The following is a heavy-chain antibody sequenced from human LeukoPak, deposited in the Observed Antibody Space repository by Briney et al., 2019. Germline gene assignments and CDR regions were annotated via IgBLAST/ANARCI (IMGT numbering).Heavy chain of an antibody. CDR2: ISSSTGNT. V-gene: IGHV1-18*01. D-gene: IGHD2-2*01. Sequence: AASVKVSCKASGYNFNTYGISWVRQAPGQGLEWMGWISSSTGNTKYAQKLQDRVTMTTDTSTSTAYLYLRNLRSDDTAVYYCVRLPLGYCSSTSCLDWGQGTLVTVPS. CDR1: GYNFNTYG. CDR3: VRLPLGYCSSTSCLD. J-gene: IGHJ4*02.